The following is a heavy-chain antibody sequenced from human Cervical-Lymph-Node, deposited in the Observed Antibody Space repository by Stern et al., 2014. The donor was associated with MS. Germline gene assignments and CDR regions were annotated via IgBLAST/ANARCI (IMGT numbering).Heavy chain of an antibody. Sequence: QLVESGAEMKKPGASVKVSCKASGYTFTNFYIHWVRQAPGQGLEWMGIFNPSGGSRSYALRFQGRVAMTSDTSTSTVYMELRSLRSEDTAVYYCARDPALNSSSWHFDYWGQGTLVTVSS. D-gene: IGHD6-13*01. CDR1: GYTFTNFY. J-gene: IGHJ4*02. CDR2: FNPSGGSR. V-gene: IGHV1-46*01. CDR3: ARDPALNSSSWHFDY.